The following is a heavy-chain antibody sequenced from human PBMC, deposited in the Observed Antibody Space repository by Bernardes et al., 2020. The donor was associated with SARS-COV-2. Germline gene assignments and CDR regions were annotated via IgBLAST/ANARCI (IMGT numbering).Heavy chain of an antibody. CDR1: GYTFTTYY. V-gene: IGHV1-46*01. CDR3: ARGHSSGYFDY. CDR2: LNPIDGST. D-gene: IGHD3-22*01. Sequence: ASVKVSCKASGYTFTTYYIHWVRQAPGQGLEWLGILNPIDGSTSHAQRFQGRVIMATDTSTSTVYMELSSLRSDDTAVYYCARGHSSGYFDYWGQGTLVTVSS. J-gene: IGHJ4*02.